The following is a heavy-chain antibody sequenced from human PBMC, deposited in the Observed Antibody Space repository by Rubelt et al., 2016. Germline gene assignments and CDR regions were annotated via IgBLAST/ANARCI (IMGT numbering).Heavy chain of an antibody. D-gene: IGHD1-26*01. CDR3: ARDLGGANDY. J-gene: IGHJ4*02. CDR2: IRDDRSNK. Sequence: WVAFIRDDRSNKYYADSVKGRFTISRDNSKNTLYLQMNSLRAEDTAVYYWARDLGGANDYWGQGTLVTVSS. V-gene: IGHV3-30*02.